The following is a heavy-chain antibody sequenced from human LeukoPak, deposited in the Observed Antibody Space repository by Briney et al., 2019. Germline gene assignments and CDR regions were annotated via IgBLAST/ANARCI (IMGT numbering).Heavy chain of an antibody. CDR2: ISAYNGHT. J-gene: IGHJ5*02. D-gene: IGHD3-10*01. Sequence: ASVKVSCKASGYTFTNYGISWVRQAPGQGLEWMGWISAYNGHTNYAQKLQGRVTMTTDTSTSTAYMELRSLRSDDTAVYYCARVKMGYYGSGSYFTGRFDPWGQGTLVTVSS. V-gene: IGHV1-18*01. CDR3: ARVKMGYYGSGSYFTGRFDP. CDR1: GYTFTNYG.